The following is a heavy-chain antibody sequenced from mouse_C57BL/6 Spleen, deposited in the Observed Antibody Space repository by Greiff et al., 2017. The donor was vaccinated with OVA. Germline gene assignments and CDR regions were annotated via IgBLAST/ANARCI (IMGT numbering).Heavy chain of an antibody. V-gene: IGHV1-80*01. CDR3: AGHAKDY. Sequence: VQLQQSGAELVKPGASVKISCKASGYAFSSYWMNWVKPRPGKGLEWIGQIYPGDGDTKYNGKFKGKATLTVDVSSGTAYMQLSSLSSAYSAVYFYAGHAKDYWGQGTSVTVSS. CDR2: IYPGDGDT. J-gene: IGHJ4*01. CDR1: GYAFSSYW.